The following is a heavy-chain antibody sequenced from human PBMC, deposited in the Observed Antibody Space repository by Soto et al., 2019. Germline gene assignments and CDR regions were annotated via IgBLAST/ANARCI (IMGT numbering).Heavy chain of an antibody. CDR3: ASMLGATIFDY. J-gene: IGHJ4*02. V-gene: IGHV4-31*03. D-gene: IGHD5-12*01. CDR1: GGSISSSGYY. CDR2: IYYSGST. Sequence: QVQLQESGPGLVKPSQTLSLTCTVSGGSISSSGYYWNWIRQHPGKGLEWIGYIYYSGSTYYNPSLRXRXTXSXXTSKNQFSLKLSSVTAADTAVYSCASMLGATIFDYWGQGTLVTVSS.